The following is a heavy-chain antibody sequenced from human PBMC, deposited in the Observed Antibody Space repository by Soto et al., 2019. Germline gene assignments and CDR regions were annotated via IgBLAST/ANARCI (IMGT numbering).Heavy chain of an antibody. D-gene: IGHD1-26*01. J-gene: IGHJ4*02. CDR3: ARHIVDYYDY. CDR1: GGSISRYY. CDR2: IYYSGST. Sequence: PSETLSLTCTVSGGSISRYYWSWIRQPPGKGLEWIGYIYYSGSTNYNPSLKSRVTISVDTSKNQFSLKLSSVTAADTAVYYCARHIVDYYDYWGQGTLVTVSS. V-gene: IGHV4-59*08.